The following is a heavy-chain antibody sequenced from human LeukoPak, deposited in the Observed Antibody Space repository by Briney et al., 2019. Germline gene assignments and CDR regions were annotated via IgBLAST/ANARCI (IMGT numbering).Heavy chain of an antibody. CDR1: GYTLITYG. J-gene: IGHJ3*01. D-gene: IGHD3-22*01. CDR3: ARDGDFDSSGSWNDAFDF. CDR2: ISGYNGNT. V-gene: IGHV1-18*01. Sequence: ASVKVSCKASGYTLITYGLTWVRQAPGQGLEWMGWISGYNGNTQYAQNLQDRVIMTTDTSTSTAYMELRSLRSDDTAVYYCARDGDFDSSGSWNDAFDFWGQGTMVTVSS.